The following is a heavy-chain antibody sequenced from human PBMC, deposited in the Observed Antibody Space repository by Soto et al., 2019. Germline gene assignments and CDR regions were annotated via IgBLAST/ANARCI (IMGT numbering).Heavy chain of an antibody. CDR3: ATGRGGRSEE. J-gene: IGHJ4*02. V-gene: IGHV3-11*01. D-gene: IGHD3-3*01. Sequence: QVQLVESGGGLVKPGGALRLSCEASGFTFSGYYMTWIRQAPGKGLEWISYFSSSGYTIRYADSVEGRFTVSRDDAKKMLYLQMISLRAEDTAAYYCATGRGGRSEEWGQGTLVTFSS. CDR1: GFTFSGYY. CDR2: FSSSGYTI.